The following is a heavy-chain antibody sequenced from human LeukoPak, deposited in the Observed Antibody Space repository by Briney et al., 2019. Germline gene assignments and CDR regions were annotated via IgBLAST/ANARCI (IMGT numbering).Heavy chain of an antibody. Sequence: QPAGSLRLSCAASGFTFRDYAMHWVRQAPGKGLEWVSGSSWNSGNIGYADSVKGRFTSSRDNAKNFLYLQMNSLRAEDTALYYCAQGDRSSGWYPSGFYYGMDVWGQGTTVTVSS. CDR1: GFTFRDYA. V-gene: IGHV3-9*01. CDR3: AQGDRSSGWYPSGFYYGMDV. CDR2: SSWNSGNI. D-gene: IGHD6-19*01. J-gene: IGHJ6*02.